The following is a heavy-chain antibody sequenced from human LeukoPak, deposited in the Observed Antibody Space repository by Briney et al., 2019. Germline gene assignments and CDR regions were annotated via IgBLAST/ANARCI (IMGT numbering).Heavy chain of an antibody. CDR1: GGSISSSSYY. D-gene: IGHD2-2*01. V-gene: IGHV4-39*02. J-gene: IGHJ4*02. CDR2: IYYSGST. CDR3: AKDGRKNDIVVVPAATDY. Sequence: SETLSLTCTVSGGSISSSSYYWGWIRQPPGKGLEWIGSIYYSGSTYYNPSLKSQVTISVDTSKNQFSLKLSSVTAADTAVYYCAKDGRKNDIVVVPAATDYWGQGTLVTVSS.